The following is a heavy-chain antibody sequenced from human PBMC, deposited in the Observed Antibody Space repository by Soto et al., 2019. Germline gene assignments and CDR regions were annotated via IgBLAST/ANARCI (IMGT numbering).Heavy chain of an antibody. J-gene: IGHJ4*02. D-gene: IGHD2-2*01. CDR2: IIPIFGTA. Sequence: QVQLVQSGAEVKKPGSSVKVSCTASGGTFSSYAISWVRQAPGQGLEWMGGIIPIFGTANYAQKFQGRVTITADKSTSTAYMELSSLRSEDTAVYYCARARPIGYCSSTSCYPFDYWGQGTLVTVSS. CDR1: GGTFSSYA. V-gene: IGHV1-69*06. CDR3: ARARPIGYCSSTSCYPFDY.